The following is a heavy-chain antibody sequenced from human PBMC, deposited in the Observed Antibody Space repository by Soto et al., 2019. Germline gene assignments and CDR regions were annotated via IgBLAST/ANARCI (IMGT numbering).Heavy chain of an antibody. CDR1: GYTFSSYG. Sequence: QVQPVQSGDEVKKPGASVRVSCEASGYTFSSYGMAWVRQAPGQGVELMGWMSAYNGNTNYPKKFQDKATMTTDTAMSRAYMEQRTMRSDDTAVYYGAGDHYYYGMGSDVLWGRGTTVTVCS. D-gene: IGHD3-10*01. CDR3: AGDHYYYGMGSDVL. J-gene: IGHJ6*01. V-gene: IGHV1-18*01. CDR2: MSAYNGNT.